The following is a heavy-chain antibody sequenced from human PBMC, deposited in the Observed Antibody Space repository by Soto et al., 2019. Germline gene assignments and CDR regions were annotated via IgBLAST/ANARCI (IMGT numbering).Heavy chain of an antibody. CDR1: GGSISSYY. J-gene: IGHJ4*02. Sequence: QVQLQESGPGLVKPSETLSLTCTVSGGSISSYYWSWIRQPPGKGLEWIGYIYYSGSTNYNPSLKSRVTRSVDTSKNQFSLKLSSVTAADTAVYYCARGSYSSSGIIDYWGQGTLVTVSS. D-gene: IGHD6-6*01. CDR3: ARGSYSSSGIIDY. V-gene: IGHV4-59*01. CDR2: IYYSGST.